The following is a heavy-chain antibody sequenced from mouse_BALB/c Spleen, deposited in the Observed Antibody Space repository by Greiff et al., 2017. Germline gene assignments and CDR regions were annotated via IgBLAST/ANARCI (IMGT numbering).Heavy chain of an antibody. V-gene: IGHV5-4*02. CDR2: ISDGGSYT. D-gene: IGHD1-1*01. CDR3: AREGTTVVAGWFAY. Sequence: EVQVVESGGGLVKPGGSLKLSCAASGFTFSDYYMYWVRQTPEKRLEWVATISDGGSYTYYPDSVKGRFTISRDNAKNNLYLQMSSLKSEDTAMYYCAREGTTVVAGWFAYWGQGTLVTVSA. J-gene: IGHJ3*01. CDR1: GFTFSDYY.